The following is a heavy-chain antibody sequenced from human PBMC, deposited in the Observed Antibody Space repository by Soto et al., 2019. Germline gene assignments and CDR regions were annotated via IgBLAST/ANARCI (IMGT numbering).Heavy chain of an antibody. V-gene: IGHV3-30-3*01. D-gene: IGHD6-13*01. J-gene: IGHJ6*02. CDR2: ISYDGSNK. CDR3: ARNIAEGYYYYGMDV. CDR1: GFIFSSYA. Sequence: QVQLVESGGGVVQPGRSLRLSCAASGFIFSSYAMHWVRQAPGKGLEWVAVISYDGSNKYYADSVKGRFTISRDNSKNTLYLQMNSLRAEDTAVYYCARNIAEGYYYYGMDVWGQGTTVTVSS.